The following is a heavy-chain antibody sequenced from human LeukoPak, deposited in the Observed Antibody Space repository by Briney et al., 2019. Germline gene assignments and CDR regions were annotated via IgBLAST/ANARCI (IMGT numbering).Heavy chain of an antibody. V-gene: IGHV3-30-3*01. J-gene: IGHJ3*02. CDR1: GFTFRSYA. Sequence: GGSLRLSCAASGFTFRSYAIHWVRQVPGKGLEWVAVISYDGSNEDYADSVKGRLTISRDNSKNTLYLQMNSLRIEDTAVYYCAREIFNAFDIWGQGTMVTVSS. CDR2: ISYDGSNE. CDR3: AREIFNAFDI.